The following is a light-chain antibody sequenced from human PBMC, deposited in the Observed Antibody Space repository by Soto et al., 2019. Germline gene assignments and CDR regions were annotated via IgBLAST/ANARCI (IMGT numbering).Light chain of an antibody. Sequence: QSVLTQPPSVSVAPGQRVTISCTGSSSNIGAGYYVNRYQQLPGTAPKLLIYNNNNRPSGVPDRFSGSRSGTSASLAITWLQSEDEADYYCQSYDSSLSGDVFGTGTKLTVL. J-gene: IGLJ1*01. CDR3: QSYDSSLSGDV. V-gene: IGLV1-40*01. CDR2: NNN. CDR1: SSNIGAGYY.